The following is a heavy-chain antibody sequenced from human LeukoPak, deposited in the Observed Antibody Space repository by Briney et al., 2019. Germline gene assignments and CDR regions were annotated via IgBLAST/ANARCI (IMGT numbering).Heavy chain of an antibody. CDR1: GFTFSTYW. Sequence: GGSLRLSCAASGFTFSTYWMSLIRQAPGKGLEWVANINQDGSGKYYVDSVKGRFTISRDNAKNSQSLQMNSLRAEDTAVYYCANIRCSGGSCYYFDNWGQGTLVTVSS. CDR2: INQDGSGK. V-gene: IGHV3-7*03. D-gene: IGHD2-15*01. J-gene: IGHJ4*02. CDR3: ANIRCSGGSCYYFDN.